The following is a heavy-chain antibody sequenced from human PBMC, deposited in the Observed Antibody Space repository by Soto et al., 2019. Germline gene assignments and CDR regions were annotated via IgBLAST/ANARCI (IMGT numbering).Heavy chain of an antibody. J-gene: IGHJ4*02. CDR3: ARESGPSEH. CDR1: GYTFSNYA. V-gene: IGHV1-18*01. D-gene: IGHD1-26*01. Sequence: QVQLVQSGAEVKKPGASVKVYCKASGYTFSNYALSWVRQAPGQGLEWMGWISANNGKTNYAQKFQGRVTITTDTSTNTAYMELRSLRSDDTAVYYCARESGPSEHWGQGTLVTVSS. CDR2: ISANNGKT.